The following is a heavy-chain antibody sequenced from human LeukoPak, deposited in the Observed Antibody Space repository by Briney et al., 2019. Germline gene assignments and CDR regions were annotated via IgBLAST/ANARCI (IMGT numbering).Heavy chain of an antibody. V-gene: IGHV3-74*01. CDR3: ARALYYAGFWSGYSEIWFGELLFDY. CDR1: GFTFSSYW. J-gene: IGHJ4*02. CDR2: INSDGSST. D-gene: IGHD3-3*01. Sequence: GGSLRLSCAASGFTFSSYWMHWVRQAPGKGLVWVSRINSDGSSTSYADSVKGRFTISRDNAKNSLYLQMNSLRAEDTAVYYCARALYYAGFWSGYSEIWFGELLFDYWGQGTLVTVSS.